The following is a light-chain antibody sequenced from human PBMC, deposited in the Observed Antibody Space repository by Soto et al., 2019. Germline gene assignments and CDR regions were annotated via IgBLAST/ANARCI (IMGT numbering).Light chain of an antibody. CDR1: QSVSSSY. CDR3: MQSTHWPWT. CDR2: TVS. J-gene: IGKJ1*01. Sequence: VLTQSPVTLSLSPGERATLSCMAIQSVSSSYLSWFHQRPGQSPRRLIYTVSNRASGVPERSSGSGSGTDFTLKISGLEAEDVGVYYCMQSTHWPWTFGPGTKVDIK. V-gene: IGKV2-30*01.